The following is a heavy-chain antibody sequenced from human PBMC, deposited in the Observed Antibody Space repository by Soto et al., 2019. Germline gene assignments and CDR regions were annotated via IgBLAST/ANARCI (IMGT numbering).Heavy chain of an antibody. CDR3: TTALLYCSGGSCYWDY. J-gene: IGHJ4*02. CDR1: GFTFSNAW. CDR2: IKSKTDGGTT. D-gene: IGHD2-15*01. V-gene: IGHV3-15*01. Sequence: PGGSLRLSCAASGFTFSNAWMSWVRQAPGKGLEWVGRIKSKTDGGTTDYAAPVKGRFTISRDDSKNTLYLQMNSLKTEDTAVYYCTTALLYCSGGSCYWDYWGQGTLVTVS.